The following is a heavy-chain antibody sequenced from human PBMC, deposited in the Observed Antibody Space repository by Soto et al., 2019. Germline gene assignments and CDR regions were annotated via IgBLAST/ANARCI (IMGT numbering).Heavy chain of an antibody. Sequence: SETLSLTCAVSGGSISSSNWCSWVRQRPGKGLEWIGEIYHSGSTNYNPSLKSRVTISVDKSKNQFSLKLSSVTAADTAVYYCASFQCCSSTSCLDYWGQGTLVTVSS. V-gene: IGHV4-4*02. D-gene: IGHD2-2*01. J-gene: IGHJ4*02. CDR1: GGSISSSNW. CDR2: IYHSGST. CDR3: ASFQCCSSTSCLDY.